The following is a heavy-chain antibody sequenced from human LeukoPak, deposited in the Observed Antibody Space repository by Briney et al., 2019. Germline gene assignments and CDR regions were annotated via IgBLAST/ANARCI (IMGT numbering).Heavy chain of an antibody. CDR2: IIPIFGTA. CDR3: ARETPIYYGAPHAFDI. CDR1: GGTFSSYA. V-gene: IGHV1-69*05. J-gene: IGHJ3*02. Sequence: SVKVSCKASGGTFSSYAISWVRQAPGQGLEWMGGIIPIFGTANYAQKFQGRVTMTRNTSISTAYMELSSLRSEDTAVYYCARETPIYYGAPHAFDIWGQGTMVTVSS. D-gene: IGHD3-10*01.